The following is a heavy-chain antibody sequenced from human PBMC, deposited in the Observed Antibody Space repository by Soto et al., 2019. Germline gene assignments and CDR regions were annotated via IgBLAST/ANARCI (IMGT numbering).Heavy chain of an antibody. CDR3: ARCIQLDDLRGLGV. J-gene: IGHJ6*02. CDR1: GDTFNNHL. CDR2: IVPMYGTP. Sequence: QVQLLQSGSEVREPGSSVRVSCKASGDTFNNHLIAWVRQAPGPGLEWMGGIVPMYGTPHFAQTFQGRVSITAEESKSTVYMELTGLRRDDTATFYCARCIQLDDLRGLGVWGQGTNVTVSS. D-gene: IGHD3-3*01. V-gene: IGHV1-69*01.